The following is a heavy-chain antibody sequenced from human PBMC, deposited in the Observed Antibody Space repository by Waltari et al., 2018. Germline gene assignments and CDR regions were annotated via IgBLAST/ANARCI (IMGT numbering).Heavy chain of an antibody. CDR3: ARGRYDFWSGYQGKYRWFDP. CDR1: GGSFSGYY. J-gene: IGHJ5*02. V-gene: IGHV4-34*01. CDR2: INHSGST. Sequence: QVQLQQWGAGLLKPSETLSLTCAVYGGSFSGYYWSWIRQPPGKGLDWIGEINHSGSTNNNPALKSRVTISVDTSKNQFSLKLSSVTAADTAVYYCARGRYDFWSGYQGKYRWFDPWGQGILVTVSS. D-gene: IGHD3-3*01.